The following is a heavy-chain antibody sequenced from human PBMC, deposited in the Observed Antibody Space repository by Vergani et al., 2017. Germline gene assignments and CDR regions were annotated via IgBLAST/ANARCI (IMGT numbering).Heavy chain of an antibody. CDR3: ARSRQQLVRGYNWFDP. J-gene: IGHJ5*02. D-gene: IGHD6-13*01. Sequence: QVQLQQWGAGLLKPSETLSLTCAVYGGSFSGYYWSWFRQPPGKGLEWIVSIYHSGSTYSHPSLKSRVTISVDTSKNQFSLKLSSVTAADTAVYYCARSRQQLVRGYNWFDPWSQGTLVTVSS. V-gene: IGHV4-34*01. CDR1: GGSFSGYY. CDR2: IYHSGST.